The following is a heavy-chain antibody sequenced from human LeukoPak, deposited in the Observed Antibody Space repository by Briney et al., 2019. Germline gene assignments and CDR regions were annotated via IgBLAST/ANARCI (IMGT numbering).Heavy chain of an antibody. V-gene: IGHV1-2*06. Sequence: GASVKVSCKASGYTFTGYYMHWVQQAPGQGLEWMGRINPNSGGTNYAQKFQGRVTMTRDTSISTAYMELSRLRSDDTAVYYCASGIAAASMGYSYMDVWGKGTTVTVSS. CDR1: GYTFTGYY. CDR3: ASGIAAASMGYSYMDV. CDR2: INPNSGGT. J-gene: IGHJ6*03. D-gene: IGHD6-13*01.